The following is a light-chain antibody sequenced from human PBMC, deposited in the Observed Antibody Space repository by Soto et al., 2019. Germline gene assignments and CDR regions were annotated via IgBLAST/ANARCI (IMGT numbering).Light chain of an antibody. V-gene: IGKV3-20*01. Sequence: EIGLTQSPCTLSLSPGERATLSCRARQSVSSSYLAWYQQKPGQAPMLLIYGSSSRATGIPDRFSGSGSATDFTLTVSRLEPEDVAVYYCHQDGRSPPWTVGKGTKVAIK. J-gene: IGKJ1*01. CDR1: QSVSSSY. CDR3: HQDGRSPPWT. CDR2: GSS.